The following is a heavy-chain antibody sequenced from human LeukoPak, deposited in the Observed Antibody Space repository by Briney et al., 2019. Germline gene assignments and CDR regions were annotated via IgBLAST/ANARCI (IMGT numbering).Heavy chain of an antibody. J-gene: IGHJ4*02. CDR1: GFTFSDYY. Sequence: GGSLRLSCAASGFTFSDYYMSWIPQAPGKGLEWVSYISSSGSTKYYADSVKGRFTISRDNAKNSLYLQMNSLRAEDTAIYCCARDFEWAVAGTLIAYWGQGTLVTVSS. CDR2: ISSSGSTK. D-gene: IGHD6-19*01. V-gene: IGHV3-11*04. CDR3: ARDFEWAVAGTLIAY.